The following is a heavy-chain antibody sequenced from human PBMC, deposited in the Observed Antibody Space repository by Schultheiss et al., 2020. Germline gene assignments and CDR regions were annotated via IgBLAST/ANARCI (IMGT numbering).Heavy chain of an antibody. CDR2: IYYSGNT. D-gene: IGHD3-16*02. CDR1: GGSISSGGYY. Sequence: LRLSCTVSGGSISSGGYYWSWIRQHPGKGLEWIGYIYYSGNTFYNPSLKSRVTISVDTSKNQFSLKLSSVTAADTAVYYCARRERYPAYFDYWGQGTLVTVSS. J-gene: IGHJ4*02. CDR3: ARRERYPAYFDY. V-gene: IGHV4-31*03.